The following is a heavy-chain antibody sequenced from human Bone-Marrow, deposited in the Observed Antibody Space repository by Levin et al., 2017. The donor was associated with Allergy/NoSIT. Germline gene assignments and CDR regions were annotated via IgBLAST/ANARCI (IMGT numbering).Heavy chain of an antibody. CDR3: ARDAPGFGAQQWLPTGGFDY. Sequence: GESLKISCAASGFTFSSYAMHWVRQAPGKGLEWVAVISYDGSNKYYADSVKGRFTISRDNSKNTLYLQMNSLRAEDTAVYYCARDAPGFGAQQWLPTGGFDYWGQGTLVTVSS. J-gene: IGHJ4*02. D-gene: IGHD6-19*01. V-gene: IGHV3-30*04. CDR2: ISYDGSNK. CDR1: GFTFSSYA.